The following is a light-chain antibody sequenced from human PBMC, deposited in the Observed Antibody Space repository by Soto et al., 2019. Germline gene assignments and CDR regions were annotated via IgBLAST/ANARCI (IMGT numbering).Light chain of an antibody. CDR1: SSDVGGYNY. CDR3: CSYAGTYTGV. Sequence: QSALTQPASVSGSPGQSITISCTGTSSDVGGYNYVSWYQQHPGKAPKLMIYDVNKRPSGVPDRFSGSKSDNTASLTISGLQADDEADYFCCSYAGTYTGVFGGGTKLTVL. V-gene: IGLV2-11*01. J-gene: IGLJ3*02. CDR2: DVN.